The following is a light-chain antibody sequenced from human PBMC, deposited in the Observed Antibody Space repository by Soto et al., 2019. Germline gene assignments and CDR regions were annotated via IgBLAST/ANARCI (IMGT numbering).Light chain of an antibody. CDR1: QSVLSSSNSKNY. CDR2: WAS. J-gene: IGKJ4*01. CDR3: QQYYSTPLT. Sequence: DIVMTQSPDSLTVSLGERATINCKSSQSVLSSSNSKNYLAWYQQKPGQPPKLLIYWASTRESGVPDRFSGSGSGTDFTLTISSLQAEDVAVYYCQQYYSTPLTFVGGTKVEIK. V-gene: IGKV4-1*01.